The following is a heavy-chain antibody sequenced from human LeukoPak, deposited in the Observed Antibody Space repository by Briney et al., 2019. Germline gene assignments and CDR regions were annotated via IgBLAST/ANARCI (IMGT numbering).Heavy chain of an antibody. D-gene: IGHD1-1*01. CDR2: ISYGGNT. V-gene: IGHV4-59*01. CDR1: GGSISNYY. CDR3: ARDKSLRGNWYGNDY. J-gene: IGHJ4*02. Sequence: PSETLSLTCTVSGGSISNYYWSWIRQAPGKGLEWIGYISYGGNTNYNPSLMSRAAISVDTSENQFFLQLTSVAAADTAVYYCARDKSLRGNWYGNDYWGQGILVTVSS.